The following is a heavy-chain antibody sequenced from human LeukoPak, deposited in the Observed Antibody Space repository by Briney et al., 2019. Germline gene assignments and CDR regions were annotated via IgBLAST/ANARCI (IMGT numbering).Heavy chain of an antibody. CDR1: GGSFSGYY. CDR3: AGYGGQTSGCVS. D-gene: IGHD4-23*01. J-gene: IGHJ4*02. Sequence: MPSETLSLTCAVYGGSFSGYYWSWIRQPPGKRLEWIGSVYHTGAAYYNPSLKSRVTFSVDTTKNQFSLKLSSVTAADTAVYYCAGYGGQTSGCVSWGQGTLVTVSS. CDR2: VYHTGAA. V-gene: IGHV4-34*01.